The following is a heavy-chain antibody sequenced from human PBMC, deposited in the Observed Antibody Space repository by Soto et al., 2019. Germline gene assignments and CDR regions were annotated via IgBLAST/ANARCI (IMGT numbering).Heavy chain of an antibody. J-gene: IGHJ3*02. CDR2: ITASGGTT. V-gene: IGHV3-23*01. CDR3: AKWIQVNGNYDAFHI. D-gene: IGHD1-7*01. Sequence: EVKLLESGGGLVQPGGSRRLSCAASGFTFSSYAMSWVRQAPAKGLEWVSHITASGGTTYYADSVKGRFTISRDSSRNTPYLQMNSLRAEDTALYYCAKWIQVNGNYDAFHIWGQGTMVTVSS. CDR1: GFTFSSYA.